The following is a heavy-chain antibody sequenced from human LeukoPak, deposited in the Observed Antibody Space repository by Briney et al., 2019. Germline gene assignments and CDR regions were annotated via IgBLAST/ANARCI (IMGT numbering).Heavy chain of an antibody. CDR1: GYTFTVYY. V-gene: IGHV1-2*06. CDR2: INPNSGGT. Sequence: ASVKVSCKASGYTFTVYYMHWVRQAPGQGLEWMGRINPNSGGTNYAQKLQGRVTMTRDTSISTAYMELSRLRSDDTAVYYCARLKPLSWYYYYMDVWGKGTTVTVSS. D-gene: IGHD1-1*01. J-gene: IGHJ6*03. CDR3: ARLKPLSWYYYYMDV.